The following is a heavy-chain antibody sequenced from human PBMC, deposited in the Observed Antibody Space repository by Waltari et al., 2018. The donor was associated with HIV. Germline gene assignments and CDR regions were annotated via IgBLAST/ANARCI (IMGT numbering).Heavy chain of an antibody. CDR1: SGSISSSNW. D-gene: IGHD6-19*01. Sequence: QVQLQESGPGLVKPSGTLSLTCAVSSGSISSSNWWMWVRQPPGTGLEWIGDIYHSGTTNYNPPLKSRVTIPVDKSNNQFSLKLSSVSAADTAVYYCARGGGYSSAWDYYYYAMDVWGQGTLVTVSS. J-gene: IGHJ6*02. V-gene: IGHV4-4*02. CDR3: ARGGGYSSAWDYYYYAMDV. CDR2: IYHSGTT.